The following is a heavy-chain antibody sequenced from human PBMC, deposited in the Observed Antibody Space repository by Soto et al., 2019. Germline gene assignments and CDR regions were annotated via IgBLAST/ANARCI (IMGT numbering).Heavy chain of an antibody. V-gene: IGHV3-23*01. J-gene: IGHJ4*02. CDR1: GFTFSSYA. D-gene: IGHD6-13*01. CDR2: ISGSGGST. CDR3: AKDRAPVYSSSWYSRGFDY. Sequence: LRLSCAASGFTFSSYAMSWVRQAPGKGLEWVSAISGSGGSTYYADSVKGRFTISRDNSKNTLYLQMNSLRAEDTAVYYCAKDRAPVYSSSWYSRGFDYWGPGTMVTV.